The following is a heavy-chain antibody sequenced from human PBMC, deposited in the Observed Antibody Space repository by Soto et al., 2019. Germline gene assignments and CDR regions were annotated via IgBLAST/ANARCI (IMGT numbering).Heavy chain of an antibody. Sequence: PGGSLRLSCAASGFTFDDYAMHWVRQAPGKGLVWVSRINSDGSSTYYADSVKGRFTISRDNARNTLYLQMNSLRAEDTAVYYCASSAFDPWGQGTLVTVSS. CDR3: ASSAFDP. J-gene: IGHJ5*02. D-gene: IGHD3-10*01. CDR1: GFTFDDYA. V-gene: IGHV3-74*01. CDR2: INSDGSST.